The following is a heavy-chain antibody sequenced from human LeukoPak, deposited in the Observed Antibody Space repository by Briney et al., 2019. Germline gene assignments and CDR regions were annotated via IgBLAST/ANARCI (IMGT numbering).Heavy chain of an antibody. CDR2: IYYSGST. D-gene: IGHD4-17*01. CDR3: ASAYGDYINWFDP. V-gene: IGHV4-30-4*01. J-gene: IGHJ5*02. Sequence: SETLSLTCTVSGGSISSGDYYWSWIRQPPGRGLEWIGYIYYSGSTYYNPSLKSRVTISVDTSKNQFSLRLSSVTAADTAVYYCASAYGDYINWFDPWGQGTLVTVSS. CDR1: GGSISSGDYY.